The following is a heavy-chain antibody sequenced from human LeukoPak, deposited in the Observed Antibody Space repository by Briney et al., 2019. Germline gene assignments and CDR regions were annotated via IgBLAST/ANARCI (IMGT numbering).Heavy chain of an antibody. CDR3: ASYDSSGYALDY. D-gene: IGHD3-22*01. CDR1: GYTLTELS. J-gene: IGHJ4*02. CDR2: FDPEDGET. Sequence: ASVKVSCKVSGYTLTELSMHWVRQAPGKGLEWMGRFDPEDGETIYAQKFQGRVTMTADTSTDTVYMELSSLRSEDTAVYYCASYDSSGYALDYWGQGTLVTVSS. V-gene: IGHV1-24*01.